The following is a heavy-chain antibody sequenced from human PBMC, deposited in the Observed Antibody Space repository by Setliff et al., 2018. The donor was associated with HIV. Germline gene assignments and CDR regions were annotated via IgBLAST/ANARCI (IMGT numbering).Heavy chain of an antibody. CDR2: IYYNGNT. CDR1: GGSISSHY. D-gene: IGHD3-3*01. V-gene: IGHV4-59*11. Sequence: PSETLSLTCTVSGGSISSHYWSWIRLPPGKGLEWIGTIYYNGNTNYNPSLKSRVAISVDTSKNLFSLKMNSVTPADTAAYYCARGIENFWSGYIRWGQGTLVTVSS. CDR3: ARGIENFWSGYIR. J-gene: IGHJ4*02.